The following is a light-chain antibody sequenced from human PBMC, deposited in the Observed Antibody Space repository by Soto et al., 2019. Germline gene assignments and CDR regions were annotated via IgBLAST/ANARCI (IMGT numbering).Light chain of an antibody. Sequence: EIVMTQSPATLSVSPGERATLSCRASQSVSSNLAWYQQKPDQAPRLLIYGASTRATGIPARFSGSGSGTEFTLTISSLQSEDFAVYYCQQYNNWHTFGQGTKVEIK. CDR3: QQYNNWHT. CDR1: QSVSSN. J-gene: IGKJ1*01. V-gene: IGKV3-15*01. CDR2: GAS.